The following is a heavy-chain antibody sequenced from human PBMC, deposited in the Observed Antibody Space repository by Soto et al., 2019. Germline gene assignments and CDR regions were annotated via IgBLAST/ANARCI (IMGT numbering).Heavy chain of an antibody. J-gene: IGHJ4*02. CDR2: MYHSGSS. CDR3: ARDHVVETNYGFFDY. CDR1: GGSFSNYY. Sequence: HSETLSLTCTVSGGSFSNYYWSWIRQPPGKGLEWIGYMYHSGSSNYNPSLKRRVTISVDTSKNQVSLEVTSVIAADTAVYYCARDHVVETNYGFFDYWGQGILVTVSS. D-gene: IGHD2-2*01. V-gene: IGHV4-59*01.